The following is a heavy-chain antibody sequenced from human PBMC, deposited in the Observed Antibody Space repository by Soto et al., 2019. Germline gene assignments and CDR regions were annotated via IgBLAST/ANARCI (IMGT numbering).Heavy chain of an antibody. CDR1: GDSFNDYY. V-gene: IGHV1-2*04. CDR2: INPNGAVT. D-gene: IGHD5-12*01. CDR3: ARESGGATATLDYYYFYMDV. J-gene: IGHJ6*03. Sequence: QVQLVQSGAEVRKPGASVTVSCRSSGDSFNDYYIHWVRQAPGQGFECMGWINPNGAVTKYAQKFQGWVSMTRDTSIRTGYMQLSRLRSDDTAVYYGARESGGATATLDYYYFYMDVWGTGTTVTVSS.